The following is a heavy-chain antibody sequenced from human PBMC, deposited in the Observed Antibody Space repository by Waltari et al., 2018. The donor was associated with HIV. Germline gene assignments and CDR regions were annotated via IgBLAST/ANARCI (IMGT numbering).Heavy chain of an antibody. CDR1: GCTFRSPW. D-gene: IGHD5-12*01. Sequence: EVQVVESGGGLVQPGGSLRLSCEGFGCTFRSPWMRWVGEATGRGQEWVANIRHEGSERSVLDSVKGRFAISRANANSSLFLQLNSLRAEDTAVYYCARDVMGIVAKPYGVDVWGQGTTVTVSS. J-gene: IGHJ6*02. V-gene: IGHV3-7*01. CDR3: ARDVMGIVAKPYGVDV. CDR2: IRHEGSER.